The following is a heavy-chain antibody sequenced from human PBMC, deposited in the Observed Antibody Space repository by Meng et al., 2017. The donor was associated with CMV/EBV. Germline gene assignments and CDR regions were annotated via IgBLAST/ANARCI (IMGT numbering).Heavy chain of an antibody. J-gene: IGHJ4*02. V-gene: IGHV3-23*01. CDR2: ISGSGGST. CDR1: GFTFSSYG. D-gene: IGHD2-2*01. Sequence: GESLKISCAASGFTFSSYGMSWVRQAPGKGLEWVSAISGSGGSTYYADSVKGRFTISRDNSKNTLYLKMNSLRAEDTAVYYCAKNEGYCSSTSCRRYFDYWGQGTLVTVSS. CDR3: AKNEGYCSSTSCRRYFDY.